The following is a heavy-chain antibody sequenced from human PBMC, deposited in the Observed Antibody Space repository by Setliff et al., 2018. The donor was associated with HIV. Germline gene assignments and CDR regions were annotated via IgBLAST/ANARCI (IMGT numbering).Heavy chain of an antibody. CDR1: GGSVNSATYY. Sequence: SEILSLTCTVSGGSVNSATYYWSWIRQHPGKGLEWIGYIDYSGSAFYNPSLKSRITISVDTSKNQFSLRMKSVTAADTAMYYCAREGKTAMVTKYFDYWGQGTMVTVSS. J-gene: IGHJ4*02. CDR2: IDYSGSA. D-gene: IGHD5-18*01. CDR3: AREGKTAMVTKYFDY. V-gene: IGHV4-31*03.